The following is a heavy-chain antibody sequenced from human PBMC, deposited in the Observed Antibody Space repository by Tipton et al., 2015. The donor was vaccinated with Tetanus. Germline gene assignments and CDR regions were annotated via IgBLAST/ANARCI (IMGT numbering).Heavy chain of an antibody. Sequence: QLVQSGAEVKKPGASVKVSCKASGYTFTSYYMHWVRQAPGQGLEWMGIINPSGGSTSYAQKIQGRVTMTRDTSTGQVYMELERLKSGDPAVFSRSGVMAPPLTNLFFIGMDVWGQGTTVTVSS. J-gene: IGHJ6*02. V-gene: IGHV1-46*01. CDR2: INPSGGST. CDR3: SGVMAPPLTNLFFIGMDV. CDR1: GYTFTSYY. D-gene: IGHD3-3*01.